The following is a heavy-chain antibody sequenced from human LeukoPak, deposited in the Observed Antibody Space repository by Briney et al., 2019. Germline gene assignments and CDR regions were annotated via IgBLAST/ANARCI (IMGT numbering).Heavy chain of an antibody. Sequence: GGSLRLSCAASGFTFNIYAMTWVRQAPGKGLEWVSAISTGGGRTYYADSVKGRFTIARDNSKNTLYLQMNSLRAEDTAVYYCAKDGGYYYGDDGYYFLDYWGQGTLVTVSS. V-gene: IGHV3-23*01. CDR3: AKDGGYYYGDDGYYFLDY. CDR1: GFTFNIYA. D-gene: IGHD3-22*01. J-gene: IGHJ4*02. CDR2: ISTGGGRT.